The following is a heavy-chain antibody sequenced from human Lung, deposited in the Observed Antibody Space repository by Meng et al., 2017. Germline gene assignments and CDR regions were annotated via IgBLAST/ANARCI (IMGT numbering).Heavy chain of an antibody. CDR3: ARDRQYSLVS. D-gene: IGHD6-6*01. J-gene: IGHJ4*02. Sequence: QVQLVQSGAEVKKPGASVKVSCKASGYTFNSYTMHWVRQAPGQRLEWMGWINAGNGNTRYSQKFQGRVTITRDTSASTVYMELRNLRSDDTAFYYCARDRQYSLVSWGQGTLVTVSS. CDR2: INAGNGNT. CDR1: GYTFNSYT. V-gene: IGHV1-3*01.